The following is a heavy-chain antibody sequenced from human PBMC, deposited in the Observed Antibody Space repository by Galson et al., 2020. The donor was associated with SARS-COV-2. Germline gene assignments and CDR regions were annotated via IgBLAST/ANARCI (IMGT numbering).Heavy chain of an antibody. CDR1: GYTLTELS. Sequence: GESLKISCKVSGYTLTELSMHWVRQAPGKGIEWMGGFDPEDGETIYAQKFQGRVTMTEDTSTDTAYMELSSLRSEDTAVYYCATDLIAAAGDFDYWGQGTLVTVSS. D-gene: IGHD6-13*01. CDR3: ATDLIAAAGDFDY. CDR2: FDPEDGET. J-gene: IGHJ4*02. V-gene: IGHV1-24*01.